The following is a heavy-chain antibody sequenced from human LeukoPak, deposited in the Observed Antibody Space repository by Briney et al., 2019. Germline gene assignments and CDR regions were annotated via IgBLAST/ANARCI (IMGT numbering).Heavy chain of an antibody. V-gene: IGHV3-11*01. Sequence: GGSLRLSCAASGFTFSDYYMSWIRQAPGKGLEWVSYISSSGSTIYYADSVKGRFTISRDNAKNSLYLQMNSLRAEDTAVYYCARDANSGYDSDGYYGMDVWGQGTTVTVSS. CDR1: GFTFSDYY. D-gene: IGHD5-12*01. CDR2: ISSSGSTI. CDR3: ARDANSGYDSDGYYGMDV. J-gene: IGHJ6*02.